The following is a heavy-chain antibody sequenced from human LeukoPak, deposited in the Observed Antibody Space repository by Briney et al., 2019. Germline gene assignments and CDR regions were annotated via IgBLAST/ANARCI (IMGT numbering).Heavy chain of an antibody. J-gene: IGHJ4*02. D-gene: IGHD2-15*01. Sequence: GGSLRLSCAASGFTFSSSAMSWVRQAPGKGLEWVSAISVSGGSTYYADSVKGRYTISRDNSKNTLYLQMNSLRAEDTAVYYCARYIVVVVADFYYFDYWGQGTLVTVSS. CDR3: ARYIVVVVADFYYFDY. CDR1: GFTFSSSA. V-gene: IGHV3-23*01. CDR2: ISVSGGST.